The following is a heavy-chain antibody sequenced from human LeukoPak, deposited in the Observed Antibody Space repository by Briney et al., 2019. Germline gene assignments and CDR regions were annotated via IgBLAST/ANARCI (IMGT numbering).Heavy chain of an antibody. CDR3: ARQYYYDSSGSRHYFDY. D-gene: IGHD3-22*01. CDR2: IYYSGST. V-gene: IGHV4-59*11. J-gene: IGHJ4*02. CDR1: VGSISTHY. Sequence: SETLSLTCTVSVGSISTHYWSWIRQPPGKGLEWIGYIYYSGSTNYNPSLKSRVTISVDTSKNQFSLKLSSVTAADTAVYYCARQYYYDSSGSRHYFDYWGQGTLVTVSS.